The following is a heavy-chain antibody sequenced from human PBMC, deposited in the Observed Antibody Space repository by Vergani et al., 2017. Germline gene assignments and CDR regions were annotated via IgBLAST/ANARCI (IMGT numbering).Heavy chain of an antibody. CDR2: ISYDGSNT. V-gene: IGHV3-30*18. CDR1: GFTFSSYG. CDR3: GKDSYGMDV. J-gene: IGHJ6*02. Sequence: QVQLVESGGGVVQPGRSLRLSCAASGFTFSSYGMHWVRQAPGKGRDWVAVISYDGSNTYYADSVKGRFTISRDNSKNTVDLQMNSLRAEDTAVYYCGKDSYGMDVWGQGTTVTVSS.